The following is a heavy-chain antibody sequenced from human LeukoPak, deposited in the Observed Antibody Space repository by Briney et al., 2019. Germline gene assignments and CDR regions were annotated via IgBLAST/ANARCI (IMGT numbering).Heavy chain of an antibody. CDR3: AREGGPYRPLDY. CDR2: VNLQGST. V-gene: IGHV4-4*02. CDR1: GGSIRNTNW. J-gene: IGHJ4*02. Sequence: SETLSLTCGVSGGSIRNTNWWTWFRQPPGKGLEWLGEVNLQGSTNYNPSLKSRVAISVDKSENHISLKLTSVPAADTAVYYCAREGGPYRPLDYSGQGTLVTVAS.